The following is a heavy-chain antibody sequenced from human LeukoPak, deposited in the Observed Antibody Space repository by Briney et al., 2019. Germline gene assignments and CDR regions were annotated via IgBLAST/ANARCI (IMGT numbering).Heavy chain of an antibody. J-gene: IGHJ3*02. CDR3: ARRLYYYDSSGYYYGLGAFDI. CDR2: IYNSGTT. D-gene: IGHD3-22*01. V-gene: IGHV4-39*01. Sequence: SETLSLTCAVSGGCIRNSSFYWGWIRQPPGKGLEWIASIYNSGTTYYNPSLKSRITISVDTSKNQFSLKLSSVTAADTAVYYCARRLYYYDSSGYYYGLGAFDIWGQGTMVTVSS. CDR1: GGCIRNSSFY.